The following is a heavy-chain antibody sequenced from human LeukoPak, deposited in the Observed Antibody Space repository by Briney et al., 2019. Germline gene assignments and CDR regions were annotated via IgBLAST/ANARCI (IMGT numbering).Heavy chain of an antibody. CDR2: IYYSGST. J-gene: IGHJ4*02. CDR3: ARAGKWTPFDC. D-gene: IGHD1-26*01. V-gene: IGHV4-59*01. CDR1: GGSISSYY. Sequence: SETLSLTCTVSGGSISSYYWSWIRQPPGKGLEWIGYIYYSGSTNYNPSLKSRVTISVDTSKNQFSLKLSSVTAADTAVYYCARAGKWTPFDCWGQGTLVTVSS.